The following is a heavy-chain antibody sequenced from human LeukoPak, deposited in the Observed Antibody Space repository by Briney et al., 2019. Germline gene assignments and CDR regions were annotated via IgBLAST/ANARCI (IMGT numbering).Heavy chain of an antibody. CDR2: IYYSGST. J-gene: IGHJ4*02. Sequence: SETLSLTCTVSGGSISSYYWSWIRQPPGKGLEWIGYIYYSGSTNYNPSLKSRVTISVDTSKNQFSLKLSSVTAADTAVYYCARQGDYYDSSGYYLDLFDYWGQGTLVTVSS. D-gene: IGHD3-22*01. CDR1: GGSISSYY. CDR3: ARQGDYYDSSGYYLDLFDY. V-gene: IGHV4-59*01.